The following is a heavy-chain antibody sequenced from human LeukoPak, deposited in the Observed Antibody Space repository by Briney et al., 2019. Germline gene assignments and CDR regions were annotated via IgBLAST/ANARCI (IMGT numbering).Heavy chain of an antibody. CDR3: ARTTEAHSWRTRYYDYYMDV. Sequence: PSETLSLTCIVSGGSISSYYWSWIRQPPGKGLEWIGYIYYSGSTNYNPSLKSRVTISVDTSKNQFSLKLSSVTAADTAVYYCARTTEAHSWRTRYYDYYMDVWGKGTTVTVSS. CDR1: GGSISSYY. D-gene: IGHD6-13*01. V-gene: IGHV4-59*01. J-gene: IGHJ6*03. CDR2: IYYSGST.